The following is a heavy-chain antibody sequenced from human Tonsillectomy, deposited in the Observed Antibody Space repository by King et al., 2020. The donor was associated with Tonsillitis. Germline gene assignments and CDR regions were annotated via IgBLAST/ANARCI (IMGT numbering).Heavy chain of an antibody. V-gene: IGHV4-30-4*01. CDR3: ARETPYDFWNGYYALDY. D-gene: IGHD3-3*01. CDR2: IYYSGST. J-gene: IGHJ4*02. CDR1: GGSISSGDYY. Sequence: VQLQESGPGLVKPSQTLSLTCTVSGGSISSGDYYWSWIRQPPGKGLEWIGYIYYSGSTYYNPSLKSRVTISVDTSKNQFSLKLSSVTAADTAVYYCARETPYDFWNGYYALDYWGQGTLVTVSS.